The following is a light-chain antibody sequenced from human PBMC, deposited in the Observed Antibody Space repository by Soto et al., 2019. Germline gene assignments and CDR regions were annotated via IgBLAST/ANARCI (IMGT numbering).Light chain of an antibody. CDR2: DVS. Sequence: QSALTQPRSVSGSPGQSVTISCTGTSSDVCYYNYVSWYQQYPGQAPKLIIYDVSKRPSGVPDRFSGSKSGNTASLTISGLQVEDDADYYCCSYAGSYSWVFGGGTKLTV. J-gene: IGLJ3*02. CDR3: CSYAGSYSWV. V-gene: IGLV2-11*01. CDR1: SSDVCYYNY.